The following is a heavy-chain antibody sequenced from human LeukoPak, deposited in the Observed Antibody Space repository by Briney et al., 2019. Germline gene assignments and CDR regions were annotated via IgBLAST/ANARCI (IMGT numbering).Heavy chain of an antibody. V-gene: IGHV3-7*01. CDR3: AREEAGGGMDG. CDR1: GYPLSRYW. D-gene: IGHD6-13*01. J-gene: IGHJ6*02. Sequence: GGSLRLSRAASGYPLSRYWLSWVSQAPGKGLEWVANKKQVGSEKYYVDSVKGRYTISRDNAKNTLYLQRNSLRAEDTAVYYCAREEAGGGMDGWGQGTTVTVSS. CDR2: KKQVGSEK.